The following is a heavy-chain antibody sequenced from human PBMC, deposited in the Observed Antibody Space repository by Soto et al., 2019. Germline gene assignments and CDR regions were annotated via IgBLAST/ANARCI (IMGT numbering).Heavy chain of an antibody. CDR3: AREGYYDSSGYYPPAEVYFQH. CDR2: INPSGGST. CDR1: GYTFTSYY. J-gene: IGHJ1*01. Sequence: QVQLVQSGAEVKKPGASVKVCCKASGYTFTSYYMHWVRQAPGQGLEWMGIINPSGGSTSYAQKFQGRVTLTRDTSTSTVYMELSSLRSEDTAVYYCAREGYYDSSGYYPPAEVYFQHWGQGTLVTVSS. D-gene: IGHD3-22*01. V-gene: IGHV1-46*01.